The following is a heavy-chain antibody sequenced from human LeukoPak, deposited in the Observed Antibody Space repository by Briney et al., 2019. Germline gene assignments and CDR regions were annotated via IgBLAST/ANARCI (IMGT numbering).Heavy chain of an antibody. CDR1: GGSISSCY. CDR3: ASANYYYYYYMDV. Sequence: SETLSLTCTVSGGSISSCYWSWIRQPPGKGLEWIGYIYYSGSTNYNPSLKSRVTISVDTSKNQFSLKLSSVTAADTAVYYCASANYYYYYYMDVWGKGTTVTVSS. CDR2: IYYSGST. J-gene: IGHJ6*03. V-gene: IGHV4-59*12.